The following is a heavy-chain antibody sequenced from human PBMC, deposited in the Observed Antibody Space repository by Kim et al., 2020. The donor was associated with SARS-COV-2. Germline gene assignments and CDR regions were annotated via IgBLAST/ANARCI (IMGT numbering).Heavy chain of an antibody. D-gene: IGHD4-4*01. Sequence: YADSVKGRFTISRDNSQNRLFLQMNSLRTEDTAVYYCARAPMTVAVYFDYWGQGTLVTVSS. V-gene: IGHV3-30*13. J-gene: IGHJ4*02. CDR3: ARAPMTVAVYFDY.